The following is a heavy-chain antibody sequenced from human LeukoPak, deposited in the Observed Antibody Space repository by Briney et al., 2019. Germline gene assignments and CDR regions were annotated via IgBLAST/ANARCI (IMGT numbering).Heavy chain of an antibody. D-gene: IGHD3-9*01. CDR3: TTPQGYDILTGQGDY. J-gene: IGHJ4*02. Sequence: GGSLRLSCAASGFTFSNAWMSWVRQAPGKGLEWVGRIKSKTDGGTTEYAAPVKGRSTISRDDSKNTLYLQMNSLKTEDTAVYYCTTPQGYDILTGQGDYWGQGTLVTVSS. CDR2: IKSKTDGGTT. V-gene: IGHV3-15*01. CDR1: GFTFSNAW.